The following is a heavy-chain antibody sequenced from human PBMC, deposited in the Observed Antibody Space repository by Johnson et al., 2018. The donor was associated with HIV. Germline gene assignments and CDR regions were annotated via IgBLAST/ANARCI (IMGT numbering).Heavy chain of an antibody. CDR1: GFTFNDYG. D-gene: IGHD6-25*01. J-gene: IGHJ3*02. Sequence: VQLVESGGGVVRPGGSLRLSCAASGFTFNDYGMSWVRQAPGKGLEWVSVNSGSGGSAYYADSVKGRFIISRDNSKNTLFLQMNSLRAEDTAVYYCAKALGVAAPDAFDIWGQGTMVTVSS. CDR3: AKALGVAAPDAFDI. CDR2: NSGSGGSA. V-gene: IGHV3-23*04.